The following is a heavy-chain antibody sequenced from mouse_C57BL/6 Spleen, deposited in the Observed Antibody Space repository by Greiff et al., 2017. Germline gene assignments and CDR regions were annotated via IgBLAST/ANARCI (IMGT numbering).Heavy chain of an antibody. V-gene: IGHV1-18*01. Sequence: LVKPGASVKIPCKASGYTFTDYNMDWVKQSHGKSLEWIGDINPNNGGTIYNQKFKGKATLTVDKSSSTAYMELRSLTSEDTAVYYCARRGFITTVVARGYFDVWGTGTTVTVSS. CDR1: GYTFTDYN. CDR2: INPNNGGT. CDR3: ARRGFITTVVARGYFDV. J-gene: IGHJ1*03. D-gene: IGHD1-1*01.